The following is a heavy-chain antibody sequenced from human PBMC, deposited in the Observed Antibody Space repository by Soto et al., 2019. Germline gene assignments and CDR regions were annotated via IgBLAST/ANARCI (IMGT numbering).Heavy chain of an antibody. CDR3: AREAATNWYFDL. V-gene: IGHV3-48*01. CDR1: GFTFSSYS. J-gene: IGHJ2*01. Sequence: EVQLVESGGGLVQPGGSLRLSCAASGFTFSSYSMNWVRQAPGKGLEWVSYISSSSSTIYYADSVKGRFTISRDNAKTSLYLQMNSLRAEDTAVYYCAREAATNWYFDLWGRGTLVTVSS. D-gene: IGHD2-15*01. CDR2: ISSSSSTI.